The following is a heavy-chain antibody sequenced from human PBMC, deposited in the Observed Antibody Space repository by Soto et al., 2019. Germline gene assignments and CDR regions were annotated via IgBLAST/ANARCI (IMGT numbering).Heavy chain of an antibody. CDR3: FFTPEPREEAAGTSY. D-gene: IGHD6-13*01. Sequence: LSLTCAVYGGSFSGYYWSWIRQPPGKGLEWIGEINHSGSTNYNPSLKSRVTISVDTSKNQFSLKLSSVTAADTAVYYCFFTPEPREEAAGTSYWGQGTLVTVSS. CDR1: GGSFSGYY. CDR2: INHSGST. V-gene: IGHV4-34*01. J-gene: IGHJ4*02.